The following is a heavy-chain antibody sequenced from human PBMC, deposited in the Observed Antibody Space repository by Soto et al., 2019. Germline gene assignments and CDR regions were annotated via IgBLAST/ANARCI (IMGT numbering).Heavy chain of an antibody. CDR1: GYTLSDYF. V-gene: IGHV1-46*01. Sequence: QVQLVQSGAEVKKPGASVKVSCNASGYTLSDYFMHWVRQAPGQGLEWMGTINPRGGSTSYAQKFRGRVTTTSETSTSAVYMVLSSLRADDTAEFCCAGGSGSFVYGMDVWGQGTTVTVSS. D-gene: IGHD3-10*01. CDR2: INPRGGST. CDR3: AGGSGSFVYGMDV. J-gene: IGHJ6*01.